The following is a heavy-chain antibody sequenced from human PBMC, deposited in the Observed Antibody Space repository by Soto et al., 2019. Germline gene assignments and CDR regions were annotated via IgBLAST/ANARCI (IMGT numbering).Heavy chain of an antibody. J-gene: IGHJ6*02. V-gene: IGHV4-39*07. CDR2: IYYSGST. CDR3: ARVSGSYYYGMDV. CDR1: GGSISSSSYY. Sequence: PSETLSLTCTVSGGSISSSSYYWGWIRQPPGKGLEWIGSIYYSGSTYYNPSLKSRVTISVDTSKNQFSLKLSSVTAADTAVYYCARVSGSYYYGMDVWGQGTTVTGSS. D-gene: IGHD1-26*01.